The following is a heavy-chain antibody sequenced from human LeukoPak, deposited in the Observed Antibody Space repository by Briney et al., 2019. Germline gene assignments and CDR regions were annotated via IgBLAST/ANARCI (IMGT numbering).Heavy chain of an antibody. CDR1: GFTFSSYW. J-gene: IGHJ4*02. D-gene: IGHD5-18*01. V-gene: IGHV3-7*01. CDR3: ARDLFSYGANQDDY. CDR2: INHDGSDN. Sequence: GGSLRLSCVASGFTFSSYWMNWVRQAPGKGLEWVANINHDGSDNYYVDSVKGRFTISRDNAKKSLYLQMNSLRAEDTAVYYCARDLFSYGANQDDYWGQGTLVTVSS.